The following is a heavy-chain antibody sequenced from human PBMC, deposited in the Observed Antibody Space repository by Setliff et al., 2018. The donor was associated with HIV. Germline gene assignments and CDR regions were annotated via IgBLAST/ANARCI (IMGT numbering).Heavy chain of an antibody. CDR2: IYPGDYVT. D-gene: IGHD3-10*01. CDR3: ARAGSFDPYYYMDV. V-gene: IGHV5-51*01. CDR1: GYTFTNYW. Sequence: GESLKISCKASGYTFTNYWIGWVRQMPGKGLEWIGVIYPGDYVTRYGPSFQGQVSISADVSITTAYLQWSSLKASDTAMYYCARAGSFDPYYYMDVWGKGTTVTV. J-gene: IGHJ6*03.